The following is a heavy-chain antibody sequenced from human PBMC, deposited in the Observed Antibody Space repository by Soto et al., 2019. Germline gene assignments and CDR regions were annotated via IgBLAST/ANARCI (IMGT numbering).Heavy chain of an antibody. CDR3: ARGPRDMVRGATAIDY. J-gene: IGHJ4*02. CDR2: IKQDGSEK. Sequence: GGSLRLSCAASGFTFSSYWMSWVRQAPGKGLEWVANIKQDGSEKYYVDSVKGRFTISRDNAKNSLYLQMNSLRAEDTAVYYCARGPRDMVRGATAIDYWGQGTLVTVSS. D-gene: IGHD3-10*01. V-gene: IGHV3-7*01. CDR1: GFTFSSYW.